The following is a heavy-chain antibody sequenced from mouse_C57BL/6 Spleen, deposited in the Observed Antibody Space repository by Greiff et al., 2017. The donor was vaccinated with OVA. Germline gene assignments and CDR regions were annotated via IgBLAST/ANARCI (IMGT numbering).Heavy chain of an antibody. Sequence: EVKLMESGGGLVKPGGSLKLSCAASGFTLSDYGMHWVRQAPEKGLEWVAYISSGSSTIYYADTVKGRFTISRDNAKNTLFLQMTSLRSEDTAMYYCAREGDYYGSSDWFAYWGQGTLVTVSA. D-gene: IGHD1-1*01. V-gene: IGHV5-17*01. CDR3: AREGDYYGSSDWFAY. J-gene: IGHJ3*01. CDR2: ISSGSSTI. CDR1: GFTLSDYG.